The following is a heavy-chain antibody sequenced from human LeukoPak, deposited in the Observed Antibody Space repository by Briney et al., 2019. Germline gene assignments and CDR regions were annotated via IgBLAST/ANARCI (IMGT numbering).Heavy chain of an antibody. D-gene: IGHD5-12*01. CDR1: GGSISSYY. Sequence: SETLSLTCTVSGGSISSYYWSWIRQPPGKGLEWIGYIYYSGSTNYNPSLKSRVTISVDTSKNQFSLKLSSVTAADTAVYYCARTVDIVATTGFDSWGRGTLVTVSS. J-gene: IGHJ5*01. V-gene: IGHV4-59*08. CDR2: IYYSGST. CDR3: ARTVDIVATTGFDS.